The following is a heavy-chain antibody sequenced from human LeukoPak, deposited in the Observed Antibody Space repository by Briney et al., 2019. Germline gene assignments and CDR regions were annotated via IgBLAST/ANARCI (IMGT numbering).Heavy chain of an antibody. J-gene: IGHJ4*02. CDR2: INPSAGST. CDR3: AADPVAGTLND. D-gene: IGHD6-19*01. CDR1: GYTFTSYY. V-gene: IGHV1-46*01. Sequence: ASVKVSCKASGYTFTSYYIHWVRQAPGQGLEWMGIINPSAGSTTFAQDFQGRVTMTRDMSTSTVYMELSSLRSEDTAVYYCAADPVAGTLNDWGQGTLVTVSS.